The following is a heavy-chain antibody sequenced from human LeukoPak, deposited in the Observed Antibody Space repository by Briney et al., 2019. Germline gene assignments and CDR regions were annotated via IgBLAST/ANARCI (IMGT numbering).Heavy chain of an antibody. CDR3: AKEWMVRGVHNPYYFDY. D-gene: IGHD3-10*01. Sequence: PGGSLRLSCAASGFTVSSYGMHWVRQAPGKGLEWVAVISYDGSNKYYADSVKGRFTISRDNSKNTLYLQMNSLRAEDTAVYYCAKEWMVRGVHNPYYFDYWGQGTLVTVSS. CDR1: GFTVSSYG. V-gene: IGHV3-30*18. J-gene: IGHJ4*02. CDR2: ISYDGSNK.